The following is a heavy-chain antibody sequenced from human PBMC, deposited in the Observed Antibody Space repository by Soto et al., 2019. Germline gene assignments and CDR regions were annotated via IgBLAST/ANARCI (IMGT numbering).Heavy chain of an antibody. J-gene: IGHJ4*02. CDR3: ARGLSSGYDLDY. Sequence: EVQLVESGGGLVQPGGSLRLSCAASGFTFSSYEMKWGRHAPGKGLEWVSYISSSGSTIYYADSEKGRFTISRDNAKNSLYLQMHSLRAEDTAVYYCARGLSSGYDLDYWGQGTLVTVSS. CDR2: ISSSGSTI. D-gene: IGHD3-22*01. CDR1: GFTFSSYE. V-gene: IGHV3-48*03.